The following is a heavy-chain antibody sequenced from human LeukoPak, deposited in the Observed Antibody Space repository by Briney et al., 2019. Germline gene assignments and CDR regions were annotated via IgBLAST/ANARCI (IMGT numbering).Heavy chain of an antibody. CDR3: ARGPTYYYDSSGNSTALDY. CDR2: IYSGGST. Sequence: GGSLRLSCAASGFTVSSNYTSWVRQAPGKGLEWVSVIYSGGSTYYADSVKGRFTISRDNSKNTLYLQMNSLRAEDTAVYYCARGPTYYYDSSGNSTALDYWGQGTLVTVSS. D-gene: IGHD3-22*01. J-gene: IGHJ4*02. V-gene: IGHV3-53*01. CDR1: GFTVSSNY.